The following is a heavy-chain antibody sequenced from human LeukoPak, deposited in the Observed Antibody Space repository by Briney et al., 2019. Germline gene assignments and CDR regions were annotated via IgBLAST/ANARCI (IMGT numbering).Heavy chain of an antibody. CDR2: ISSSSSTI. V-gene: IGHV3-48*04. CDR3: AKEEWFRFDI. CDR1: GFIFSSYG. Sequence: GGSLRLSCAASGFIFSSYGMHWVRQAPGKGLEWVSYISSSSSTIYYADSVKGRFTISRDNAKNSVYVQMNSLRADDTAVYFCAKEEWFRFDIWGQGTSVTVSS. D-gene: IGHD3-10*01. J-gene: IGHJ4*02.